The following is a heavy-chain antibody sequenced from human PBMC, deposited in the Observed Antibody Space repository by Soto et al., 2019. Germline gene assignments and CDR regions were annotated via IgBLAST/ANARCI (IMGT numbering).Heavy chain of an antibody. CDR1: GDSVSSSSAA. CDR3: ARGVYDYVWGSCYGMDV. D-gene: IGHD3-16*01. J-gene: IGHJ6*02. V-gene: IGHV6-1*01. Sequence: SQTLSLTCAISGDSVSSSSAAWNCIRQSPSRGLEWLGRTYYRSKWYNDYAVPVKSRITINPDTSKNQFSLQLNSVTPEDTAVYYCARGVYDYVWGSCYGMDVWGQGTTVTVSS. CDR2: TYYRSKWYN.